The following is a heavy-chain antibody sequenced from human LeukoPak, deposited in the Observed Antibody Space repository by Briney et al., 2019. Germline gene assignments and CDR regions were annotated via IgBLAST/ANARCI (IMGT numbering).Heavy chain of an antibody. CDR2: ISPNSGNT. J-gene: IGHJ4*02. CDR3: ARGRVGEDY. V-gene: IGHV1-8*01. Sequence: ASVKVSCKASGYTFTSYDINWVRQATGQGLEWRGWISPNSGNTEYAQKFQGRVSLTRDTSIATAYMELSSRTSDDTAAYYSARGRVGEDYWGQGTLVTVSS. D-gene: IGHD3-16*01. CDR1: GYTFTSYD.